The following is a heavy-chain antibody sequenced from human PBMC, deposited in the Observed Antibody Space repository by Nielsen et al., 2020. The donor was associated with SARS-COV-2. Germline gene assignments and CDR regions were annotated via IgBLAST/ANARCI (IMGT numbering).Heavy chain of an antibody. CDR3: ARDLNSSGYYPSDAFDI. D-gene: IGHD3-22*01. J-gene: IGHJ3*02. Sequence: GGSLRLYCAASGFTFSSYSMNWVRQAPGKWLEWVSSISSSSSYIYYADSVKGRFTISRDNAKNSLYLQMNSLGAEDTSVYYCARDLNSSGYYPSDAFDIWGQGTMVTVSS. CDR1: GFTFSSYS. V-gene: IGHV3-21*01. CDR2: ISSSSSYI.